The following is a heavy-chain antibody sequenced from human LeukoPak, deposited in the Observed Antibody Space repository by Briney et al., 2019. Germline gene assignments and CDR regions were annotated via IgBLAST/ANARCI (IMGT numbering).Heavy chain of an antibody. CDR2: IYSGRTT. CDR1: GLTVGSND. J-gene: IGHJ6*02. D-gene: IGHD3-10*01. CDR3: AREKGGSGSYVYYGMDV. Sequence: GGSLRLSCAASGLTVGSNDMTWVRQAPGKGLECVSVIYSGRTTNYADSVKGRFIISRDNSKNTIYLQMNSLRAEDTAVYFCAREKGGSGSYVYYGMDVWGQGTTVTVSS. V-gene: IGHV3-66*01.